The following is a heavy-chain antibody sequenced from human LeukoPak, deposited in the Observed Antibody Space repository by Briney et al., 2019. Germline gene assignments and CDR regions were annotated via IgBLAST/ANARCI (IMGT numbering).Heavy chain of an antibody. CDR1: GYTFTGYY. CDR3: ARYPIAVADDY. D-gene: IGHD6-19*01. V-gene: IGHV1-2*02. J-gene: IGHJ4*02. Sequence: ASVKVSCKASGYTFTGYYMHWVRQPPGQGLEWMGWINTNSGGTNYAQKFQGRVTMTRDTSISTAYMELSRLRSDDTAVYYCARYPIAVADDYWGQGTLVSVSS. CDR2: INTNSGGT.